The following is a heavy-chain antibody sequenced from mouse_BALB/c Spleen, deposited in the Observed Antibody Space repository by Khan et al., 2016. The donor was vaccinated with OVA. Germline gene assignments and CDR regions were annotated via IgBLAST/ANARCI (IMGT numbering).Heavy chain of an antibody. J-gene: IGHJ3*01. CDR2: INPSTGGT. Sequence: VQLQQSGPELVKPGASVKLSCKASGYTFTSYYLYWVKQRPGQGLEWIGEINPSTGGTNFNEKFKDKATLTVDNSSSTTSMQLSSLTSEDSAVYYCTRGGYSSCAYWGQGTLVTVSA. D-gene: IGHD1-1*02. CDR3: TRGGYSSCAY. CDR1: GYTFTSYY. V-gene: IGHV1S81*02.